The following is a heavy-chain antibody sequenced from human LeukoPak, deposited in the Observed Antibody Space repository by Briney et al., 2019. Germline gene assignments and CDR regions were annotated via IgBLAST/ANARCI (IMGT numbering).Heavy chain of an antibody. D-gene: IGHD2-15*01. CDR2: IYYSGST. CDR3: AREYCGGGSCHPYYFDY. J-gene: IGHJ4*02. V-gene: IGHV4-59*01. CDR1: GGSISSYY. Sequence: SETLSLTCTVSGGSISSYYWSWIRQPPGKGLEWIGYIYYSGSTNYNPSLKSRVTISVDTSKNQFSLKLSSVTAADTAVYYCAREYCGGGSCHPYYFDYWGQGTLVTVSS.